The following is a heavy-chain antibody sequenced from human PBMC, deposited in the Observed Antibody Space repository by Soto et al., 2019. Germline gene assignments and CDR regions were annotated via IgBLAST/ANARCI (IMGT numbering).Heavy chain of an antibody. CDR3: AKAYYYGSGSYSIWFDP. J-gene: IGHJ5*02. V-gene: IGHV3-30*18. CDR1: GFTFSNYD. D-gene: IGHD3-10*01. CDR2: ISYDGSNK. Sequence: LRLSCAASGFTFSNYDMHWVRQAPGKGLEWVALISYDGSNKYYADSVKGRFTISRDNSKNTLYLQVNSLRAEDTAVYYCAKAYYYGSGSYSIWFDPWGQGTLVTVSS.